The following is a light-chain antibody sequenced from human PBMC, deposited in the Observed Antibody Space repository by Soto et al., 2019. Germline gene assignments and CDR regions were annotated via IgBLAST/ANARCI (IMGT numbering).Light chain of an antibody. V-gene: IGKV1-39*01. CDR2: AAS. CDR1: QSISNY. Sequence: DIQMTQSPXSLSASVGDRVTITCRADQSISNYVNWYQQRPGRAPELLIYAASSLQSGVPSRFSGSGSGTDFTLTISSLQPEDFASYYCQQSYTTPYTFGQGTKLQI. CDR3: QQSYTTPYT. J-gene: IGKJ2*01.